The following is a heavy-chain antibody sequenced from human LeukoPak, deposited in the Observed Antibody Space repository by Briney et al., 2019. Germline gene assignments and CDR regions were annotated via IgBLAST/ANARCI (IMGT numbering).Heavy chain of an antibody. Sequence: GGSLRLSCAASGFTFSSYAMSWVRQAPGKGLEWVSAISGRGGSTFYADSVKGRFTIFRDNSKNTLYLQMNSLRAEDTAVYYCARDLAYCGGDCYSSDYFDYWGQGTLVTVSS. D-gene: IGHD2-21*02. CDR3: ARDLAYCGGDCYSSDYFDY. CDR2: ISGRGGST. CDR1: GFTFSSYA. V-gene: IGHV3-23*01. J-gene: IGHJ4*02.